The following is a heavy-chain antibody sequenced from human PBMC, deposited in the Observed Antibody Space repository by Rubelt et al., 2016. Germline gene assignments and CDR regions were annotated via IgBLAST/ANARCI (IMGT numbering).Heavy chain of an antibody. CDR2: INHSGST. J-gene: IGHJ6*02. Sequence: QLQLQESGPGLVKPSETLSLTCAVYGGSFSGYYWSWIRQPPGKGLEWIGEINHSGSTNYNPSLKSRVSISVDTSKKQFSLKLSSVTAADTAVYYCAGGGRDMDVWGQGTTVTVSS. CDR1: GGSFSGYY. V-gene: IGHV4-34*01. CDR3: AGGGRDMDV.